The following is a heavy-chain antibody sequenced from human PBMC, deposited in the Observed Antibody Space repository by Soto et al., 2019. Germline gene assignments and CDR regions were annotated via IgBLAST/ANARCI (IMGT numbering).Heavy chain of an antibody. Sequence: SQTLSLTCAISGDSVSSNSAAWNWIRQSPSRGLEWLGRTYYRSKWYNDYAVSVKSRITINPDTSKNQFSLQLNSVTPADTAVYYCASPGEFNSSSWYYFDYWGQGTLVTVSS. CDR2: TYYRSKWYN. CDR3: ASPGEFNSSSWYYFDY. D-gene: IGHD6-13*01. CDR1: GDSVSSNSAA. J-gene: IGHJ4*02. V-gene: IGHV6-1*01.